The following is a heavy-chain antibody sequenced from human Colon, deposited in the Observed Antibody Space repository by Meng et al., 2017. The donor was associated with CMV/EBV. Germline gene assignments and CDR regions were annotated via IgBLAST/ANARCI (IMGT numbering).Heavy chain of an antibody. CDR2: INPGGDST. D-gene: IGHD7-27*01. CDR1: GDTFSSYY. J-gene: IGHJ5*02. Sequence: ASVKVSCKATGDTFSSYYIHWVRQAPGQGLEWMGIINPGGDSTNYAQSFQGRVTMTRDTSTSTVYMELSGLRSADTAIYYCAITLRNWGNWFDPWGQGSLVTVSS. CDR3: AITLRNWGNWFDP. V-gene: IGHV1-46*01.